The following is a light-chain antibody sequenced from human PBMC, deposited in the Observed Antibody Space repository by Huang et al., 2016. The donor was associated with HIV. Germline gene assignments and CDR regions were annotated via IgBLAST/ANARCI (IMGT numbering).Light chain of an antibody. CDR2: KAS. J-gene: IGKJ2*01. Sequence: DIQMTQSPSTLSASVGDRVTITCRASQTISTWLAWYQQKPGRAPKLLIHKASTLESVVPSRCSGSGSGTEFTLTISRLQPDDYATYYCQQYNTYSYTFGQGTKLEIK. V-gene: IGKV1-5*03. CDR1: QTISTW. CDR3: QQYNTYSYT.